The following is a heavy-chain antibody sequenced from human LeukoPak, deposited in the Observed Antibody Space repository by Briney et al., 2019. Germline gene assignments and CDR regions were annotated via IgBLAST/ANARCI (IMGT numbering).Heavy chain of an antibody. Sequence: GGSLRLSCAASGFTFSSYSMNWVRQAPGKGLEWVSSISSSSSYIYYADSVKGRFTISRDNAKNSLYLQMNSLKTEDTAVYYCTTSWYYDYVWGSYRKMWGQGTLVTVSS. CDR1: GFTFSSYS. V-gene: IGHV3-21*03. D-gene: IGHD3-16*02. CDR3: TTSWYYDYVWGSYRKM. CDR2: ISSSSSYI. J-gene: IGHJ4*02.